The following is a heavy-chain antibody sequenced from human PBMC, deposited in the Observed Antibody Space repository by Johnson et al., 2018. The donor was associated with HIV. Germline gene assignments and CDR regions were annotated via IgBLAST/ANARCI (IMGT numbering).Heavy chain of an antibody. J-gene: IGHJ3*02. CDR2: ISWNSGSI. V-gene: IGHV3-20*04. CDR1: GFSFDEYD. CDR3: ARDSGPSDFWSGYRLVVAFNI. Sequence: QLVESGGGVARPGGSLRLSCEASGFSFDEYDMSWVRQAPGKGLEWVSGISWNSGSIGYADSVKGRFTISRENAKNSLYLKMNSLRAGDTSVYYCARDSGPSDFWSGYRLVVAFNIWGQGTRVTVSS. D-gene: IGHD3-3*01.